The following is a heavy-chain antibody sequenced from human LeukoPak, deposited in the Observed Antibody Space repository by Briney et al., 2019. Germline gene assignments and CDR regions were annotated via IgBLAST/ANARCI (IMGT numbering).Heavy chain of an antibody. CDR3: GRDALVGYFSYYYMDV. J-gene: IGHJ6*03. Sequence: PSETLSLTCTVSGGSISSHYWSWIRQPPGKGLEWIGYIYYSGSTNYNPSLKSRVTISIDTSKNQFSLKLSSVTAADTAVYYCGRDALVGYFSYYYMDVWGKGTTVTVSS. V-gene: IGHV4-59*11. CDR2: IYYSGST. CDR1: GGSISSHY. D-gene: IGHD2-15*01.